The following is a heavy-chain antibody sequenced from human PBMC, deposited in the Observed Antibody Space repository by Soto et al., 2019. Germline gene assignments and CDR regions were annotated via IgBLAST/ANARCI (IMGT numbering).Heavy chain of an antibody. D-gene: IGHD2-2*02. CDR1: GGSISSSNW. V-gene: IGHV4-4*02. CDR3: ASAPRYCSSTSDYIGCDY. CDR2: IYHSGST. Sequence: QVQLQESGPGLVKPSGTLSLTCAVSGGSISSSNWWRWVRQPPGKGLEWIGEIYHSGSTNYNPSLKSRVTISVDKAKNQFSLKLSSVSAADTAVYYCASAPRYCSSTSDYIGCDYWGQGTLVTVSS. J-gene: IGHJ4*02.